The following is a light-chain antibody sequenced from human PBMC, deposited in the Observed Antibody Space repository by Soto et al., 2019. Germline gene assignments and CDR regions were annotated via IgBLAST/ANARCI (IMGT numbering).Light chain of an antibody. Sequence: EIVLTQSPGTLSLSPGERATLSCRASQSVGSYLAWYQQKPGQAPRLLIYGASSRATGIPDRFSGSGSGTDFTLTISRLEPEDFAVYYCQQYGSSLYGTFGQGTKGDIK. CDR3: QQYGSSLYGT. CDR2: GAS. V-gene: IGKV3-20*01. J-gene: IGKJ1*01. CDR1: QSVGSY.